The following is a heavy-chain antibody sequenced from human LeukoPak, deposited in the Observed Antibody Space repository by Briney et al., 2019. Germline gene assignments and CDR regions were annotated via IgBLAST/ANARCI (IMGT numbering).Heavy chain of an antibody. Sequence: GASVKVSCKASGYTFTGYYMHWVRQAPGQGLEWMGWINPNSGGTNYAQKFQGRVTMTRDTSISTAYMELSSLRSEDTAVYYCARDETYYDILTGPHPNWFDPWGQGTLVTVSS. CDR1: GYTFTGYY. V-gene: IGHV1-2*02. D-gene: IGHD3-9*01. CDR2: INPNSGGT. CDR3: ARDETYYDILTGPHPNWFDP. J-gene: IGHJ5*02.